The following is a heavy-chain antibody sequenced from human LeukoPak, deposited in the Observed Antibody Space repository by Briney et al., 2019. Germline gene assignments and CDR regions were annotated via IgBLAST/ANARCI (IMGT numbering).Heavy chain of an antibody. CDR3: ARPTTSFSYGYLDS. J-gene: IGHJ4*02. CDR2: LSFNGGNK. V-gene: IGHV3-30-3*01. Sequence: PGRSLRLSCAASGSTFSSYAMHWVRQAPGKGLEWVAVLSFNGGNKYYADSVKGRFTISTDNSEKTLFLQMNSLRTEDTAVYYCARPTTSFSYGYLDSWGQGTMVTVSS. CDR1: GSTFSSYA. D-gene: IGHD3-16*01.